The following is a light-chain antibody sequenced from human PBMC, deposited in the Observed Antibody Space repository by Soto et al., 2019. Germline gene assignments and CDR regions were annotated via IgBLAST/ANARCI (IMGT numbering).Light chain of an antibody. CDR3: ASYTSTSAYV. J-gene: IGLJ1*01. CDR1: SSDVGGYTY. CDR2: DVT. Sequence: QSALTQPASVSGSPGQSITISCTGASSDVGGYTYVSWYLQQPGKAPKLIIYDVTNRPPGVSSRFSGSKSGNTASLTISGLQAEDEADYYCASYTSTSAYVFGSGTKVTVL. V-gene: IGLV2-14*03.